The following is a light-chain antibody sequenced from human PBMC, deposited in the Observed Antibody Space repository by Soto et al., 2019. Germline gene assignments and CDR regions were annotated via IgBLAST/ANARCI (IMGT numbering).Light chain of an antibody. CDR2: STN. CDR1: SDSVSTSYY. Sequence: QAVVTQEPSFSVSPGGTVTLNCGLTSDSVSTSYYASWYQQTPGQTPRMLIYSTNTRSSGVPDRFAGSILGNKAALTITGAQADDESDYYCVLYMGSGFWVFGGGTKVTVL. CDR3: VLYMGSGFWV. J-gene: IGLJ3*02. V-gene: IGLV8-61*01.